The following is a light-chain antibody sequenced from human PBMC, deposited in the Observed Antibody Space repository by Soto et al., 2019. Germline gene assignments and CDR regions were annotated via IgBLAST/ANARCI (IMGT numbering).Light chain of an antibody. Sequence: IVMTQSPATLSVLPGERATLSCRASQSVSRSLAWYQQKPGQAPRLLIYGASTRATDIPARFFGSGSGTEFTLPISGLQSEDFAVYYCQQYSDWPRTFGQGTSLEIK. CDR2: GAS. CDR1: QSVSRS. CDR3: QQYSDWPRT. J-gene: IGKJ2*01. V-gene: IGKV3-15*01.